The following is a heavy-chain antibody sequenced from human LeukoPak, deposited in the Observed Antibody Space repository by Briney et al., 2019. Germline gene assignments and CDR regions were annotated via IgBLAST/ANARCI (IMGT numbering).Heavy chain of an antibody. V-gene: IGHV4-30-2*01. CDR2: IYHSGST. J-gene: IGHJ4*02. Sequence: SQTLSLTCAVSGGSISSGGYSWSSIRQPPGKGLEWIGYIYHSGSTYYNPSLKSRVTISVDRSKNQFSLKLSSVTAADTAVYYCARDSSGLFDYWGQGTLVTVSS. D-gene: IGHD3-22*01. CDR3: ARDSSGLFDY. CDR1: GGSISSGGYS.